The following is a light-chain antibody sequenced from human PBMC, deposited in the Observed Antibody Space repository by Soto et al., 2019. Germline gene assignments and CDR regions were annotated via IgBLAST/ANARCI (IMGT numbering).Light chain of an antibody. V-gene: IGKV3-20*01. CDR1: QSVSGH. Sequence: EIVLTQSPGILSLSPGERATLSCRASQSVSGHLAWYQQKPGQAPRLLIYSVSSRATGIPDRFSGSGSGTDCTLTITRLEPEDVAVYYCQHYGTSLWTLGQGTKVDIK. CDR2: SVS. CDR3: QHYGTSLWT. J-gene: IGKJ1*01.